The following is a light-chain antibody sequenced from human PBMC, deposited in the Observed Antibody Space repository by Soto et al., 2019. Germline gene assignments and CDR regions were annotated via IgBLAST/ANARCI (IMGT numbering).Light chain of an antibody. CDR3: QHYNSYSET. Sequence: DIQMTQSPSTLSASVGDRVTITCRASQSVSFWLAWFQQKPGKAPKVLIYKASTLKSGVPSRFSGSGSGTEFTLTISSLQPDDFATYYCQHYNSYSETFGQGTKVDIK. CDR1: QSVSFW. CDR2: KAS. V-gene: IGKV1-5*03. J-gene: IGKJ1*01.